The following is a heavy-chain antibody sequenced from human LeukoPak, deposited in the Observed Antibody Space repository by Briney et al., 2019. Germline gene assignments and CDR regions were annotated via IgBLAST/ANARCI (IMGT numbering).Heavy chain of an antibody. Sequence: SETLSLTCAVYGGSFSGYYWSWIRQPPGKGLEWIGEINHSGSTNYNPSLKSRVTISVDTSKNQLSLKLSSVTAADTAVYYCARRARYFDWLLWPQGYFDPWGQGTLVTVSS. J-gene: IGHJ5*02. CDR2: INHSGST. D-gene: IGHD3-9*01. CDR3: ARRARYFDWLLWPQGYFDP. V-gene: IGHV4-34*01. CDR1: GGSFSGYY.